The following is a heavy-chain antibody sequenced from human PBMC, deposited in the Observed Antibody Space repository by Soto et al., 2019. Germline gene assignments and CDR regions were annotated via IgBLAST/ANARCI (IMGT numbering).Heavy chain of an antibody. Sequence: QVQLVQSGAEVKKPGSSVKVSCKASGGTFSSYAISWVRQAPGQGLEWMGGIIPIFGTANYAQKFQGRVKITADKSTSTAYMELRSLRSEDTAVYYCARGRGIVVVPAAILGWFDPWGQGTLVTVSS. D-gene: IGHD2-2*01. CDR3: ARGRGIVVVPAAILGWFDP. V-gene: IGHV1-69*06. J-gene: IGHJ5*02. CDR2: IIPIFGTA. CDR1: GGTFSSYA.